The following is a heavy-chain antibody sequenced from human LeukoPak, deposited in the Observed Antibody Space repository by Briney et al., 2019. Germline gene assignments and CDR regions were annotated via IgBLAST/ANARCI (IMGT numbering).Heavy chain of an antibody. J-gene: IGHJ4*02. CDR3: ARRHGYGFYFDY. Sequence: GGSLRLSCAASGFTFSNYWMSWVRQAPGKGLEWAANIKQDGSEKYYVDSVKGRFTISRDNAKNSLYLQMNSLRAEDTAVYYCARRHGYGFYFDYWGQGTLVTVSS. V-gene: IGHV3-7*01. D-gene: IGHD5-18*01. CDR2: IKQDGSEK. CDR1: GFTFSNYW.